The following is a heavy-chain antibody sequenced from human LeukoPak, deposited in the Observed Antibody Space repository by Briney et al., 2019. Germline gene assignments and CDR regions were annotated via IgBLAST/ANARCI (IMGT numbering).Heavy chain of an antibody. V-gene: IGHV1-18*01. CDR1: GGTFSSYA. CDR2: ISAYNGNT. D-gene: IGHD2-2*01. J-gene: IGHJ2*01. Sequence: ASVKVSCKASGGTFSSYAISWVRQAPGQGLEWMGWISAYNGNTNYAQKLQGRVTMTTDTSTSTAYMELRSLRSDDTAVYYCARSSIVVVPAAIPYFDLWGRGTLVTVSS. CDR3: ARSSIVVVPAAIPYFDL.